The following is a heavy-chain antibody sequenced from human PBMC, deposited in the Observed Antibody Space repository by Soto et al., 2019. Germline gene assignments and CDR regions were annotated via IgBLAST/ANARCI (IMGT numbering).Heavy chain of an antibody. CDR3: AHLPRLYDILTGYYNRNYFDY. Sequence: QITLKESGPTLVKPTQTLTLTCTFSGFSLSTSGVGVGWIRQPPGKALEWLALIYWDDDKRYSPSLKSRLTLTKDTSKNQVVLTMTNMDPVDTATYYCAHLPRLYDILTGYYNRNYFDYWGQGTLVTVSS. J-gene: IGHJ4*02. CDR2: IYWDDDK. D-gene: IGHD3-9*01. V-gene: IGHV2-5*02. CDR1: GFSLSTSGVG.